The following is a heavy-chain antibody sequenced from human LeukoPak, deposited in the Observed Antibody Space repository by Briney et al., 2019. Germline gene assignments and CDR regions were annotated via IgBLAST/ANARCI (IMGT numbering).Heavy chain of an antibody. CDR3: AKEMGVVVLRLSGFDY. CDR1: GFTVSSNY. V-gene: IGHV3-23*01. D-gene: IGHD2-15*01. Sequence: GGSLRLSCAASGFTVSSNYMSWVRQAPGKGLEWVSAISGSGGSTYYADSVKGRFTISRDNSKNTLYLQMNSLRAEDTAVYYCAKEMGVVVLRLSGFDYWGQGTLVTVSS. CDR2: ISGSGGST. J-gene: IGHJ4*02.